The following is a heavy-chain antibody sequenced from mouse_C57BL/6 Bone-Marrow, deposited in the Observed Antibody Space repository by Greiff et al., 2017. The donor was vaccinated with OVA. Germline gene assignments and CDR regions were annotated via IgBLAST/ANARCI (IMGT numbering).Heavy chain of an antibody. CDR2: ISSGSSTI. J-gene: IGHJ1*03. Sequence: DVQLVESGGGLVKPGGSLKLSCAASGFTFSDYGMHWVRQAPEKGLEWVAYISSGSSTIYYADTVKGRFTISRDNAKNTLFLQMTSLRSEDTAMYYCAMGYYGSSYWYFDVWGTGTTVTVSS. V-gene: IGHV5-17*01. CDR3: AMGYYGSSYWYFDV. CDR1: GFTFSDYG. D-gene: IGHD1-1*01.